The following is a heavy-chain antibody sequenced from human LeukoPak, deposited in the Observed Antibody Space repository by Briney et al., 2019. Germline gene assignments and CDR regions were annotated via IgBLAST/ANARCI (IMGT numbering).Heavy chain of an antibody. CDR2: INPSGGST. CDR3: ARSPRIHSMTTVVPFDY. Sequence: GASVKVSCKASGYTFTSYHMHWVRQAPGQGLEWMGIINPSGGSTSYAQKFQGRVTMTRDTSTSTVYMELSSLRSEDTAVYYCARSPRIHSMTTVVPFDYWGQGTLVTVSS. CDR1: GYTFTSYH. D-gene: IGHD4-23*01. J-gene: IGHJ4*02. V-gene: IGHV1-46*01.